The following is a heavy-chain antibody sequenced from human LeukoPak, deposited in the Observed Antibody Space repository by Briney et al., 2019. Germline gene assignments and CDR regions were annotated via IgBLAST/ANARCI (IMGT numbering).Heavy chain of an antibody. CDR2: ISSSSSYI. CDR3: AREPRSRTLDY. D-gene: IGHD2-15*01. Sequence: PGGSLRLSCAASGFTFSTYSMNWVRQAPGKGLEWVSSISSSSSYIFYGDSVKGRFTISRDNAKNSLYLEMNSLRAEDTAVYYCAREPRSRTLDYWGQGTLVTVSS. J-gene: IGHJ4*02. V-gene: IGHV3-21*01. CDR1: GFTFSTYS.